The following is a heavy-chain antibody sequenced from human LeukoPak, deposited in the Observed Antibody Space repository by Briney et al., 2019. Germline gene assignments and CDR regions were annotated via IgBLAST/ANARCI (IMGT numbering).Heavy chain of an antibody. CDR2: IYYSGST. CDR3: ASGYYDSSGYYRRTRRDAFDI. D-gene: IGHD3-22*01. CDR1: GGSISSSSYD. V-gene: IGHV4-39*01. J-gene: IGHJ3*02. Sequence: ASETLSLTCTVSGGSISSSSYDWGWIRQPPGKGLEWIGSIYYSGSTYYNPSLKSRVTISVDTSKNQFSLKLSFVTAADTAVYYCASGYYDSSGYYRRTRRDAFDIWCQGTMVTVSS.